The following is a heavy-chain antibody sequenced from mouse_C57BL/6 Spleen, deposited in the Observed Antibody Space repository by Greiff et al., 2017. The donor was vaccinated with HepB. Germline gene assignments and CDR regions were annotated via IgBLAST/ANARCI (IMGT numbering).Heavy chain of an antibody. J-gene: IGHJ2*01. D-gene: IGHD1-1*01. CDR2: IYPGDGDT. CDR1: GYAFSSSW. Sequence: VQRVESGPELVKPGASVKISCKASGYAFSSSWMNWVKQRPGKGLEWIGRIYPGDGDTNYNGKFKGKATLTADKSSSTAYMQLSSLTSEDSAVYFCARPYYGSSYSFDYWGQGTTLTVSS. V-gene: IGHV1-82*01. CDR3: ARPYYGSSYSFDY.